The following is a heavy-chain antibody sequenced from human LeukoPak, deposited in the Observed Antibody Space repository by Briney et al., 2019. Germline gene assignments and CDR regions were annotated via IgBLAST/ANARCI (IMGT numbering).Heavy chain of an antibody. D-gene: IGHD2-15*01. CDR1: GGSISSGYY. Sequence: SETLSLTCTVSGGSISSGYYWGWIRQPPGKGLEWIGSIYHSGSTYYNPSLKSRVTILVDTSKNQFSLKLSSVTAADPAVYYCARHGQYCSGGSCYVNYYYYMDVWGKGTTVTVSS. CDR3: ARHGQYCSGGSCYVNYYYYMDV. V-gene: IGHV4-38-2*02. CDR2: IYHSGST. J-gene: IGHJ6*03.